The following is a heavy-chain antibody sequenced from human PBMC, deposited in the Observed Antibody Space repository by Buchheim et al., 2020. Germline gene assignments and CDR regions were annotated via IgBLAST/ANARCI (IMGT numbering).Heavy chain of an antibody. D-gene: IGHD3-16*01. CDR1: GFTFSSYA. J-gene: IGHJ6*02. Sequence: EVQLLESGGGLVQPGGSLRLSCAASGFTFSSYAMSWVRQAPGKGLEWVSAISGSGGSTYYADSVKGRFTISRDNSKNTLYLQMKSLRAEDTAVYYCAKWATVQVGGSYYYYGMDVWGQGTT. V-gene: IGHV3-23*01. CDR3: AKWATVQVGGSYYYYGMDV. CDR2: ISGSGGST.